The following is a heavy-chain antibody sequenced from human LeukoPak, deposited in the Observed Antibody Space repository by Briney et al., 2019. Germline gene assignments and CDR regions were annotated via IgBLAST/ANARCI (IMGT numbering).Heavy chain of an antibody. V-gene: IGHV3-9*01. CDR3: AKDINYLYDAFDI. Sequence: GGSLRLSCAASGFTFDDYAMHWVQQAPGKGLEWVSGISWNSGSIGYADSVKGRFTISRDNAKNSLYLQTNSLRAEDTALYYCAKDINYLYDAFDIWGQGTMVTVSS. CDR1: GFTFDDYA. CDR2: ISWNSGSI. J-gene: IGHJ3*02. D-gene: IGHD2/OR15-2a*01.